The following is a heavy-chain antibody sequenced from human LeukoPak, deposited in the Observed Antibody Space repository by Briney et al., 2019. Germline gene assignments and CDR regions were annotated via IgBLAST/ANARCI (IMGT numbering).Heavy chain of an antibody. CDR2: ISNNSTYI. CDR1: GFTFSSYS. V-gene: IGHV3-21*01. CDR3: AIGIYYASVHTWSPV. Sequence: PGGSLRLSCAASGFTFSSYSMNWVRQAPGKGLEWVSSISNNSTYIYYTDSVKGRFTISRDDARNSLDLQMNSLRADNTAVYYCAIGIYYASVHTWSPVWGQGTLVTVSS. D-gene: IGHD3-10*01. J-gene: IGHJ4*02.